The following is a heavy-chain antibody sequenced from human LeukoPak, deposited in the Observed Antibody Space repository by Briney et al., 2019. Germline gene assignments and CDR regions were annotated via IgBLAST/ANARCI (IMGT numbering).Heavy chain of an antibody. D-gene: IGHD2-2*01. CDR3: AKDMIVIVPAALGY. V-gene: IGHV3-30*02. J-gene: IGHJ4*02. Sequence: GGSLRLSCAASGFTFSSYGMHWVRQAPGKGLEWMAFIRYDGSNKYYADSVKGRFTVSRDDSKNTLDLQMNSLRAEDTALYYCAKDMIVIVPAALGYWGQGTLVTVSS. CDR2: IRYDGSNK. CDR1: GFTFSSYG.